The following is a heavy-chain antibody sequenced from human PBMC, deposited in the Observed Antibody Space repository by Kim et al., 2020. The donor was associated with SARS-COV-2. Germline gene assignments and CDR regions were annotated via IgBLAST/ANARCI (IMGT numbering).Heavy chain of an antibody. D-gene: IGHD3-22*01. Sequence: SETLSLTCTVSGGSISSSSYYWGWIRQPPGKGLEWIGSIYYSGSTYYNPSLKSRVTISVDTSKNQFSLKLSSVTAADTAVYYCARRIDNGYYYDSSGYYNGLWFDPWGQGTLVTVSS. J-gene: IGHJ5*02. CDR2: IYYSGST. CDR1: GGSISSSSYY. CDR3: ARRIDNGYYYDSSGYYNGLWFDP. V-gene: IGHV4-39*01.